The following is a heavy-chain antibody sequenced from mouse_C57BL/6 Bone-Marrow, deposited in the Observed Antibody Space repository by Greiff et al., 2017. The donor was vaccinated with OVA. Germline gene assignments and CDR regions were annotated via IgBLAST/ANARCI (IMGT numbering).Heavy chain of an antibody. D-gene: IGHD6-1*01. V-gene: IGHV1-5*01. J-gene: IGHJ4*01. CDR3: SRRGDTAVEESPLGAMDY. CDR1: GYTFTSYW. Sequence: EVQLQQSGTVLARPGASVKMSCKTSGYTFTSYWMHWVKQRPGQGLEWIGAIYPGNSDTSYNQKFKGKAKLTAVTSASTAYMELSSLTNEDSAVYYWSRRGDTAVEESPLGAMDYWGQGTSVTVSS. CDR2: IYPGNSDT.